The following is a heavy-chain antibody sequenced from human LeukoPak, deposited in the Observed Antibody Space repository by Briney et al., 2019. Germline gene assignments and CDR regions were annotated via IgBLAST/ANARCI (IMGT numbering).Heavy chain of an antibody. V-gene: IGHV1-69*01. CDR1: GGSFRNPA. J-gene: IGHJ4*02. Sequence: VKVSCKASGGSFRNPAFVWVRQAPAQGLEWMGGIIPVFGTPNYADNFQGRVTFPADDSATTAYLDLTSLRSEDTAVYFCALLGDGRIGMGLLGSFDYWGQGTLVTVSP. CDR2: IIPVFGTP. CDR3: ALLGDGRIGMGLLGSFDY. D-gene: IGHD3-16*01.